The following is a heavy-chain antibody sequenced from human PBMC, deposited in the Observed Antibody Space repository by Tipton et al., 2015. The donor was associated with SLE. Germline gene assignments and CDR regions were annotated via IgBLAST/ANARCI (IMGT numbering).Heavy chain of an antibody. J-gene: IGHJ4*02. D-gene: IGHD6-13*01. CDR1: GGSISSYY. V-gene: IGHV4-4*07. Sequence: TLSLTCTVSGGSISSYYWSWIRRPAGKGLEWIGRIYTSGSTNYNPPLKSQVTMSVDTSKNQFSLKLSSVTAADTAVYYFARDLGTEFDYWGQGTLVTVSS. CDR3: ARDLGTEFDY. CDR2: IYTSGST.